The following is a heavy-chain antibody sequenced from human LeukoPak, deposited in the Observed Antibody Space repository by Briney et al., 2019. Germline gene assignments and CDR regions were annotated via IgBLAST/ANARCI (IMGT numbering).Heavy chain of an antibody. J-gene: IGHJ4*02. CDR1: GGSISSYY. D-gene: IGHD3-10*01. Sequence: SETLSLTCTVSGGSISSYYWSWIRQPPGKGLEWIGYIYYSGSTNYNPSLKSRVTISVDTSKNQFSLKLSSVTAADTAVYYCARYYYGSGSYYYYFDYWGQGTLVTVSS. V-gene: IGHV4-59*01. CDR3: ARYYYGSGSYYYYFDY. CDR2: IYYSGST.